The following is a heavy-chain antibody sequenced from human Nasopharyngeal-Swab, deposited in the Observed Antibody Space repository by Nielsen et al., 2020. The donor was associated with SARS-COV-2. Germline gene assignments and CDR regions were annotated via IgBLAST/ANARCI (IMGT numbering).Heavy chain of an antibody. Sequence: GSLRLSCAVYGGSFSGYYWSWIRQPPGKGLEWIGYIYYSGSTNYNPSLKSRVTISVDTSKNQFSLKLSSVTAADTAVYYCARALTMYYDFWSGYYVFDYWGQGTLVTVSS. CDR1: GGSFSGYY. J-gene: IGHJ4*02. V-gene: IGHV4-59*13. CDR2: IYYSGST. CDR3: ARALTMYYDFWSGYYVFDY. D-gene: IGHD3-3*01.